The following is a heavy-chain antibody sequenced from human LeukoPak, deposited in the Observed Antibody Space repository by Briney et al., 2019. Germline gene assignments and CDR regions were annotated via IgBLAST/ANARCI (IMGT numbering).Heavy chain of an antibody. J-gene: IGHJ4*02. CDR2: ISAYNGNT. D-gene: IGHD1-14*01. Sequence: ASVKVSCKASGYTFTSYGISWVRQAPGQGLEWMGWISAYNGNTNYAQKLQGRVTMTTDTSTSTAYMELRSLRSDDTAVYYCARDHPTGKVLLESDYWGQGTLVTVSS. CDR3: ARDHPTGKVLLESDY. V-gene: IGHV1-18*01. CDR1: GYTFTSYG.